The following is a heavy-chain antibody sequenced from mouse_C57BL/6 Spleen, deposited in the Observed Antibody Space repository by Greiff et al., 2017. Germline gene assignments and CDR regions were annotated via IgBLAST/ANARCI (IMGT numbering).Heavy chain of an antibody. CDR1: GYTFTSYW. D-gene: IGHD1-1*01. V-gene: IGHV1-50*01. J-gene: IGHJ2*01. Sequence: VQLQQPGAELVKPGASVKLSCKASGYTFTSYWMQWVKQRPGQGLEWIGEIDPSDSYTNYNQKFKGKATLTVDTSSNTAYMQLSSLTSEDSAVYYCARNYYYGSSYGDYFDYWGQGTTLTVSS. CDR2: IDPSDSYT. CDR3: ARNYYYGSSYGDYFDY.